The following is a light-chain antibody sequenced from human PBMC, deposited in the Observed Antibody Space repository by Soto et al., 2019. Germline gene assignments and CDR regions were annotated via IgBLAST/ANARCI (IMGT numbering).Light chain of an antibody. CDR2: DAS. V-gene: IGKV3-11*01. Sequence: EIVLTQSPATLSWSPGERATLSCSASQSLSSSLAWYQQKPGQAPRLLIYDASTRATGFSARFSGSGSGTDFTLTIGSLEPEDFAGDYCHQRSEWPRTFGQGTKVEIK. CDR1: QSLSSS. J-gene: IGKJ1*01. CDR3: HQRSEWPRT.